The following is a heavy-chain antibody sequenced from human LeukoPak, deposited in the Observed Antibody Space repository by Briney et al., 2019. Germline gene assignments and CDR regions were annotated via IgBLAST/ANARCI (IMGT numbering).Heavy chain of an antibody. V-gene: IGHV1-18*01. CDR2: ISAYNGNT. CDR1: GYTFTSYG. Sequence: ASVKVSCKASGYTFTSYGISWVRQAPGHGLEWMGWISAYNGNTNYAQKLQGRVTMTTDTSTSTAYMELRSLRSDDTAVYYCARRWFRDGKQPLDYWGQGTLVTVSS. CDR3: ARRWFRDGKQPLDY. J-gene: IGHJ4*02. D-gene: IGHD2-15*01.